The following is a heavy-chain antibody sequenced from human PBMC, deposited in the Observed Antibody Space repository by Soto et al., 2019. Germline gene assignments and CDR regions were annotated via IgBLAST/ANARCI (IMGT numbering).Heavy chain of an antibody. Sequence: GGSLRLSCAASGFTFSSYVMSWVRQAPGKGLEWVSAISVSGDSTYYAASVKGRFTISRDNSKNTLYLQMNSLGAEDTAVYYCAKDPLSQAAGTVDVWGQGTTVTVSS. CDR2: ISVSGDST. CDR3: AKDPLSQAAGTVDV. V-gene: IGHV3-23*01. CDR1: GFTFSSYV. J-gene: IGHJ6*02. D-gene: IGHD6-13*01.